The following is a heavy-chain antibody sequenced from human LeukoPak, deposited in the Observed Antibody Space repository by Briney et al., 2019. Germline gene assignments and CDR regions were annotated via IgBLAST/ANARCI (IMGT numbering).Heavy chain of an antibody. Sequence: GASVKVSCKASGYTFTSYSINWVRQAPGQGLEWMGWISAYNGNSHYTQKFQGRVTMTTDTSTSTAYMELRSLRSDDTAVYYCARETYGSGDNWFDPWGQGTLATVSS. CDR3: ARETYGSGDNWFDP. CDR2: ISAYNGNS. CDR1: GYTFTSYS. D-gene: IGHD3-10*01. J-gene: IGHJ5*02. V-gene: IGHV1-18*01.